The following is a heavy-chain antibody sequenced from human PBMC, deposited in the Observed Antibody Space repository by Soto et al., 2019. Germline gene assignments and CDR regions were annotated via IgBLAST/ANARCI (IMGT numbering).Heavy chain of an antibody. V-gene: IGHV3-30*18. Sequence: QVQLVESGGGVVQPGRSLRLSCAASGFTFSSYGMHLVRQAPGKGLEWVAVISYDGSNKYYADSVKGRFTISRDNSKNTLYLQMNSLRAEDTAVYYFAKNQALTIFGAIHGMDVWGQGTTVTVSS. D-gene: IGHD3-3*01. J-gene: IGHJ6*02. CDR3: AKNQALTIFGAIHGMDV. CDR2: ISYDGSNK. CDR1: GFTFSSYG.